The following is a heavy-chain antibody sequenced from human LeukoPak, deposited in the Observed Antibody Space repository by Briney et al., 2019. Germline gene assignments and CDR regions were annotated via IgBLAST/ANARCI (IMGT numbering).Heavy chain of an antibody. V-gene: IGHV4-59*01. Sequence: PSETLSLTCTVSGGSISSYYWSWIRQPPGKGLEWIGYIYYSGSTNYNPSLKSRVTISVDTSKNQFSLKLSSVTAADTAVYYCARALDVVPAAWFDPWGQGTLVTVSS. CDR1: GGSISSYY. CDR2: IYYSGST. J-gene: IGHJ5*02. D-gene: IGHD2-2*01. CDR3: ARALDVVPAAWFDP.